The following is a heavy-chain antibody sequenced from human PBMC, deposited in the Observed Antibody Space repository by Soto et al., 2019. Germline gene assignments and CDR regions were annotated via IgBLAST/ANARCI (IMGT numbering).Heavy chain of an antibody. D-gene: IGHD3-9*01. Sequence: GASVKVSCKASGVTFSSYAISWVRQAPGQGLEWMGGIIPIFGTANYAQKFQGRVTITADESTSTAYMELSSLRSEDTAVYYCARASLRYFDWLSLAYDYWGQGTLVTVSS. V-gene: IGHV1-69*13. CDR1: GVTFSSYA. J-gene: IGHJ4*02. CDR3: ARASLRYFDWLSLAYDY. CDR2: IIPIFGTA.